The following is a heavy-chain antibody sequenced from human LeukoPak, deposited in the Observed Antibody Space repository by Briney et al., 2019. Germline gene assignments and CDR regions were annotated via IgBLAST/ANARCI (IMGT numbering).Heavy chain of an antibody. CDR1: GGSFSGYY. CDR3: ARGLRTTVTTLGDPNYGMDV. CDR2: INHSGST. D-gene: IGHD4-17*01. V-gene: IGHV4-34*01. Sequence: PSETLSLACAVYGGSFSGYYWSWIRQPPGKGLEWIGEINHSGSTNYNPPLKSRVTISVDTSKNQFSLKLSSVTAADTAVYYCARGLRTTVTTLGDPNYGMDVWGQGTTVTVSS. J-gene: IGHJ6*02.